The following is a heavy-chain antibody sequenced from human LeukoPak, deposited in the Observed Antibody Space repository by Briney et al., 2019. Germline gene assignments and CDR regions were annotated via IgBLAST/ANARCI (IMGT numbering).Heavy chain of an antibody. V-gene: IGHV3-64*01. CDR3: ARRVEGTTYFDY. J-gene: IGHJ4*02. CDR1: GLTLSSYA. D-gene: IGHD1-1*01. CDR2: ISSNGGST. Sequence: GGSLRLSCAVSGLTLSSYAMHWVRQAPGKGVEYVSAISSNGGSTNYANSVKGRFTITRETSKNTLYLQMGSLRTEDMAVYYCARRVEGTTYFDYWGQGTLVTVPS.